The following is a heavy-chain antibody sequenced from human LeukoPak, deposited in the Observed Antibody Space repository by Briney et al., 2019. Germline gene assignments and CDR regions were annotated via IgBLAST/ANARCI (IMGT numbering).Heavy chain of an antibody. V-gene: IGHV4-4*07. CDR2: IYTSGST. CDR1: GGSISSYY. Sequence: SETLSLTCTGSGGSISSYYWSWIRQPAGKGLEWIGRIYTSGSTNYNPSLKSRVTMSVDTSKNQFSLKLSSVTAADTAVYYCARGGYYYDSSGYYRFDYWGQGTLVTVSS. D-gene: IGHD3-22*01. CDR3: ARGGYYYDSSGYYRFDY. J-gene: IGHJ4*02.